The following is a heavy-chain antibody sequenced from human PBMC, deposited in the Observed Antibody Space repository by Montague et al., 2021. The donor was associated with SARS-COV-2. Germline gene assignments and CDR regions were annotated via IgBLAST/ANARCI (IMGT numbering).Heavy chain of an antibody. CDR2: IYDSGXT. Sequence: SETLSLTCTVTGDSVKSDKYYWSWIRQPPGKGLEWFGFIYDSGXTXYNPSLHSRVTITIDTSKNQFSLNLMSVTPADTAVYYCVKGSGYPWGQGTLVTVSS. J-gene: IGHJ5*02. CDR3: VKGSGYP. D-gene: IGHD3-22*01. V-gene: IGHV4-61*01. CDR1: GDSVKSDKYY.